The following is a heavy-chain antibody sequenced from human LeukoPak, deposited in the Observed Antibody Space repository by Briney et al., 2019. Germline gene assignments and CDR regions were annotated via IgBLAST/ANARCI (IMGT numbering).Heavy chain of an antibody. V-gene: IGHV1-69*13. CDR3: ARTQGVYYGGNFGAFDI. CDR2: ITPLFGTA. D-gene: IGHD4-23*01. J-gene: IGHJ3*02. Sequence: SVKVSCKASGGTFIKYTISWVRQRPGQGLEWMGGITPLFGTANYAQKFQGRVTITADESASTAYMELSSLRSEDTSVYYCARTQGVYYGGNFGAFDIWGQGTMVTVSS. CDR1: GGTFIKYT.